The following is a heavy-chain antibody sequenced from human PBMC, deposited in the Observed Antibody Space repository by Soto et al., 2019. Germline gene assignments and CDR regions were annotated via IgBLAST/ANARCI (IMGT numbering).Heavy chain of an antibody. V-gene: IGHV1-69*01. D-gene: IGHD3-22*01. CDR2: LIPIFGTA. CDR3: ARDRRRDDSSGYPTGNWFDP. J-gene: IGHJ5*02. CDR1: GGTFSSYA. Sequence: QVQLVQSGAEVKKPGSSVKVSCKASGGTFSSYAISWVRQAPGQGLEWMGGLIPIFGTANYAQKFQGRVTITADESTSTAYMELSSLRSEDTAVYYCARDRRRDDSSGYPTGNWFDPWGQGTLVTVSS.